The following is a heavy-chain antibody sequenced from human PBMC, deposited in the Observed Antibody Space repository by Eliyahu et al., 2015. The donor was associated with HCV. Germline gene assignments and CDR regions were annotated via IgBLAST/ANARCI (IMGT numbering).Heavy chain of an antibody. D-gene: IGHD6-19*01. CDR3: ASGGGGIAVTGTGGWFDP. J-gene: IGHJ5*02. V-gene: IGHV4-59*01. Sequence: QVQLQESGPGLVKPSETLSLTCTVSGXSIXPSYWSWXRQPPGKGLEWIGYIHYSGSTNYNPSLKSRVTISVDTSKNQFSLKLTSVTAADTAIYYCASGGGGIAVTGTGGWFDPWGQGTLVTVSS. CDR2: IHYSGST. CDR1: GXSIXPSY.